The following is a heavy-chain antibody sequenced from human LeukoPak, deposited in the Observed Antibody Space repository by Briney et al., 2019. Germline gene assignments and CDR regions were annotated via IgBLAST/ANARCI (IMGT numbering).Heavy chain of an antibody. CDR2: ISGSGGST. Sequence: GGSLRLSCAASGFTFSSYAMSWVRQAPGKGLEWVSAISGSGGSTYYADSVKGRFAISRDNSKNTLYLQMNSLRAEDTAVYYCAKHGYSSGWYYFDYWGQGTLVTVSS. CDR1: GFTFSSYA. J-gene: IGHJ4*02. V-gene: IGHV3-23*01. CDR3: AKHGYSSGWYYFDY. D-gene: IGHD6-19*01.